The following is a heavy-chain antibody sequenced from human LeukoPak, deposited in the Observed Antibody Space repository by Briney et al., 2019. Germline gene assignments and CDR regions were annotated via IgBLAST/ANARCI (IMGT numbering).Heavy chain of an antibody. J-gene: IGHJ1*01. CDR3: TTVGVSTMIVGEYFQH. CDR2: IKSKTDGGTT. V-gene: IGHV3-15*01. D-gene: IGHD3-22*01. CDR1: GFTFSNAW. Sequence: GGSLRLSCAASGFTFSNAWVSWVRQAPGKGLEWVGRIKSKTDGGTTDYAAPVKGRFTISRDDSKNTLYLQMNSLKTEDTAVYYCTTVGVSTMIVGEYFQHWGQGTLVTVSS.